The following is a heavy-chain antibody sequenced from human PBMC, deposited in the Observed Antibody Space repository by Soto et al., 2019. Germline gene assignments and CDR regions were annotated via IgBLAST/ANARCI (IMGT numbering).Heavy chain of an antibody. CDR2: ISYDGSNI. Sequence: GGDLRHSCGGSGVALRVYGNHLGRPAPGNGLEWVAVISYDGSNIYYGDSVKGRFTISRDNPKNTLYLQMNSLRAEDSAVYYCVKKCDGQDPDGHDYRGQRSFVIGSS. J-gene: IGHJ4*02. CDR3: VKKCDGQDPDGHDY. V-gene: IGHV3-30*18. CDR1: GVALRVYG.